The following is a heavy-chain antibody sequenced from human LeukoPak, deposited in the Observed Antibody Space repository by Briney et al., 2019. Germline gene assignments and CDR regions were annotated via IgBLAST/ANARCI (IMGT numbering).Heavy chain of an antibody. D-gene: IGHD6-13*01. CDR1: GFTFSDYN. J-gene: IGHJ6*03. CDR3: ARVSSSSLPYYYYYYMDV. V-gene: IGHV3-53*01. CDR2: IYSGGST. Sequence: AGGSLRLSCAASGFTFSDYNMRWIRQAPGKGLEWVSVIYSGGSTYYADSVKGRFTISRDNSKNTLYLQMNILRAEDTAVYYCARVSSSSLPYYYYYYMDVWGKGTTVTISS.